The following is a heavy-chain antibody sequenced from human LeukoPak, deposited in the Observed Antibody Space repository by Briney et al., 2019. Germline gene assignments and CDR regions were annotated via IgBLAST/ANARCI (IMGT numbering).Heavy chain of an antibody. CDR2: IYTDGTTT. J-gene: IGHJ4*02. CDR1: GFTFSRHW. D-gene: IGHD5-24*01. V-gene: IGHV3-74*01. Sequence: GGSLRLSCAASGFTFSRHWMHWVRQAPGKGLVWVSLIYTDGTTTRYADSVKGRFTISRDSAKNTLYLQMNSLRAEDTAVYYCARDGVATIPLDYWGQGTLVTVSS. CDR3: ARDGVATIPLDY.